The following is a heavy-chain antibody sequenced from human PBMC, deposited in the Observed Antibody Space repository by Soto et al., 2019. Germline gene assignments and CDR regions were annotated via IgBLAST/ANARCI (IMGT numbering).Heavy chain of an antibody. J-gene: IGHJ4*02. CDR3: ARDLEGLYYSSGYLPNYYFDY. D-gene: IGHD3-22*01. Sequence: GASLKVSCKASGYTFTSYYMHWVRQAPGQGLERMGIINPSGGSTSYAQKFQGRVTMTRDTSTSTVYMELSSLRSEDTAVYYCARDLEGLYYSSGYLPNYYFDYWGQGPLVTVSS. CDR1: GYTFTSYY. CDR2: INPSGGST. V-gene: IGHV1-46*01.